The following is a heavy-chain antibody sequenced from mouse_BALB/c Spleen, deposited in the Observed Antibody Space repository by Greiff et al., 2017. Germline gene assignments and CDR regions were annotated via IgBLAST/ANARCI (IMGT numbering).Heavy chain of an antibody. V-gene: IGHV2-2*02. J-gene: IGHJ4*01. D-gene: IGHD6-5*01. CDR2: IWSGGST. CDR3: ARNRPNYAMDY. Sequence: QVHVKQSGPGLVQPSQSLSITCTASGFSLTSYGVHWVRQSPGKGLEWLGVIWSGGSTDYNAAFISRLSISKDNSKSQVFFKMSSLQANDTAIYYCARNRPNYAMDYWGQGTSVTVSS. CDR1: GFSLTSYG.